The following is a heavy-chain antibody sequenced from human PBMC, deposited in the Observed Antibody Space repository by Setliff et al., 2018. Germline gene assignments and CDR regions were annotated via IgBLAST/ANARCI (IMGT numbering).Heavy chain of an antibody. Sequence: PSLTCTVSGASISSGTYYWAWIRQPPGKGLEWIGRIHYRGTTYSNASLASRLTISVDTAKNQFSLKLTSVTAADTAVYYCARTGTYRYFDYWGQGTRVTVSS. D-gene: IGHD1-1*01. V-gene: IGHV4-39*01. CDR3: ARTGTYRYFDY. CDR1: GASISSGTYY. CDR2: IHYRGTT. J-gene: IGHJ4*02.